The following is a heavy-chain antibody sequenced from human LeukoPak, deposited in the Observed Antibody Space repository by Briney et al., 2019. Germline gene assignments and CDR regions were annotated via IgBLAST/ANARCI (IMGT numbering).Heavy chain of an antibody. CDR1: GFTSGDYA. CDR3: TRDFGDEYYYDGMDV. Sequence: GGSLRLSCTASGFTSGDYAMSWVREAPGKGLEWVGFIRSKAYGGTTEYAASVKGRFTISRDDSKSIAYLQMNSLKTEDTAVYYCTRDFGDEYYYDGMDVWGQGTTVTVSS. D-gene: IGHD3-22*01. J-gene: IGHJ6*02. V-gene: IGHV3-49*04. CDR2: IRSKAYGGTT.